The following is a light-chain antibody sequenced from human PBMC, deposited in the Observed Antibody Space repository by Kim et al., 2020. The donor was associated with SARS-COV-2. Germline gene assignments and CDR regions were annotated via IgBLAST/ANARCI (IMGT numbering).Light chain of an antibody. V-gene: IGKV4-1*01. CDR1: QSVLYSSNNNNY. J-gene: IGKJ5*01. Sequence: TTINCKSSQSVLYSSNNNNYLAWYKLKPGQPPKLLIYWASTRETGVPDRFSGSGSGTDFTLTISSLQAEDVAVYYCQQYYSIPITFGQGTRLEIK. CDR2: WAS. CDR3: QQYYSIPIT.